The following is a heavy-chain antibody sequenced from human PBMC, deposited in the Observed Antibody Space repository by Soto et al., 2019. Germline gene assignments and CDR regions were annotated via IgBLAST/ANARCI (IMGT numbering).Heavy chain of an antibody. J-gene: IGHJ4*02. CDR2: ISSSSSYT. CDR3: ARSPEFLDDLVSFDY. CDR1: GFTFSSYS. Sequence: GGSLRLSCAASGFTFSSYSMNWVRQAPGKGLEWVSSISSSSSYTYYADSVKGRFTIARDNAKNSLYLQMNSLRAADTAVYYCARSPEFLDDLVSFDYWGQGTLFTVSS. D-gene: IGHD2-8*01. V-gene: IGHV3-21*01.